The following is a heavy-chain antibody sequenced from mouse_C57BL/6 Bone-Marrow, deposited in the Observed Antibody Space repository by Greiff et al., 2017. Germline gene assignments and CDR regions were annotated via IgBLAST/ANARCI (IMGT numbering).Heavy chain of an antibody. D-gene: IGHD1-1*01. CDR3: ARNLGYYGSSRYFDV. CDR1: GFSLTSYA. CDR2: IWTGGGP. J-gene: IGHJ1*03. Sequence: VQLKESGPGLVAPSQSLSITCTVSGFSLTSYAISWVRQPPGKGLEWLGVIWTGGGPNYNSALKSRLRISKDNSKSQVFLKMHSLQTDDSSRYYCARNLGYYGSSRYFDVWGTGTTVTVSS. V-gene: IGHV2-9-1*01.